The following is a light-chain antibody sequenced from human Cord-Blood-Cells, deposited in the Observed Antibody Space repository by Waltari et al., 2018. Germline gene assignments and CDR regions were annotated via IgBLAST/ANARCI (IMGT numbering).Light chain of an antibody. V-gene: IGKV1-13*02. CDR1: QGISSA. CDR2: DAS. J-gene: IGKJ4*01. CDR3: QQFNSYPLT. Sequence: AIPLTQSPSSLSASVGDRVTITCRASQGISSALAWYQQKPGKAPNLLIYDASSLESGGPSRFSGSGSGTDFTLTISSLQPEDFATYYCQQFNSYPLTFGGGTKVEIK.